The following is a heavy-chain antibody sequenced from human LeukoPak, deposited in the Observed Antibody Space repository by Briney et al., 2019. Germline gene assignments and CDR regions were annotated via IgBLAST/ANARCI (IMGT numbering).Heavy chain of an antibody. CDR2: ISGNGGKS. CDR1: GFTFSSYA. D-gene: IGHD5-18*01. CDR3: AKDFGYSYGWVDY. V-gene: IGHV3-23*01. Sequence: GGSLRLSCAASGFTFSSYAMSRVRQAPGKGLEWVSTISGNGGKSYSAGSVKGRFTISRDNSKNTLYLQMNSLRAEDTALYYCAKDFGYSYGWVDYWGQGILVTVSS. J-gene: IGHJ4*02.